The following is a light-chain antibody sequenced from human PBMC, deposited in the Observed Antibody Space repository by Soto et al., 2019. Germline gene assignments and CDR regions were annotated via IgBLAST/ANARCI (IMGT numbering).Light chain of an antibody. J-gene: IGKJ1*01. CDR3: QQCGSSPWT. V-gene: IGKV3-20*01. CDR2: GAS. CDR1: QSVSSSY. Sequence: SPGERATLSCRASQSVSSSYLAWYQQKPGQAPRLLIYGASSRATGIPDRFSGGGSGTDFTLTISRLEPEDFAVYYCQQCGSSPWTFGQGTKVDIK.